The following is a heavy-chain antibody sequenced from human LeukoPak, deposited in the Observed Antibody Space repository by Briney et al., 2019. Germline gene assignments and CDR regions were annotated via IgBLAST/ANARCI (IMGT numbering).Heavy chain of an antibody. V-gene: IGHV3-74*01. J-gene: IGHJ5*02. Sequence: PGRSLRLSCEASGFTFSNHWMHWVRQAPGKGLVWVSRINTDGSRTSYADSVKGRFTISRDNARNTLYLQVNSLRAEDTAVYYCARGYGYTYGGGWFDTWGQGTLVTVSS. CDR2: INTDGSRT. D-gene: IGHD5-18*01. CDR1: GFTFSNHW. CDR3: ARGYGYTYGGGWFDT.